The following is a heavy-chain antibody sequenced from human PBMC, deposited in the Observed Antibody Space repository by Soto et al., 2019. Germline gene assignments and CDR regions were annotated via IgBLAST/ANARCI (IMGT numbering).Heavy chain of an antibody. Sequence: SETLSLTCTVSGSSISIGDYYWSWIRQPPGKGLEWIGYIYYSGSTYYNPSLKSRVTISVDTSKNQFSLKLSSVTAADTAVYYCARGSDSLDFDYWGQGTLVTVSS. CDR2: IYYSGST. J-gene: IGHJ4*02. CDR1: GSSISIGDYY. V-gene: IGHV4-30-4*01. CDR3: ARGSDSLDFDY. D-gene: IGHD2-15*01.